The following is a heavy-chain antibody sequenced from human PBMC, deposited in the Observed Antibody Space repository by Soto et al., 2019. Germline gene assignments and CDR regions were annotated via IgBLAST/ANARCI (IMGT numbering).Heavy chain of an antibody. CDR2: IYYSGST. V-gene: IGHV4-59*01. D-gene: IGHD6-13*01. CDR3: ARGLSIAAASDAFDI. Sequence: QVQLQESGPGLVKPSETLSLTCTVSGGSISSYYWSWIRQPPGKGLEWIGYIYYSGSTNYNPSLKSRVTISVDTATNQFSLKLSSVTAADTAVYYCARGLSIAAASDAFDIWGQGTMVTVSS. J-gene: IGHJ3*02. CDR1: GGSISSYY.